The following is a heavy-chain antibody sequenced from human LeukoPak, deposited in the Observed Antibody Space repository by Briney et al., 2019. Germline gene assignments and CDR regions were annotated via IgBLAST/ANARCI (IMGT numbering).Heavy chain of an antibody. CDR3: AKVSSYGLYYFDY. V-gene: IGHV3-23*01. J-gene: IGHJ4*02. CDR2: ISGSGGST. CDR1: GFTFNSYA. D-gene: IGHD5-18*01. Sequence: GGSLRLSCAASGFTFNSYAMSWVRQAPGKGPAWVSGISGSGGSTYYADSVKGRFTISRDNSKNTLYLQMNSLRAEDTAVYYGAKVSSYGLYYFDYWGQGTLVTVSS.